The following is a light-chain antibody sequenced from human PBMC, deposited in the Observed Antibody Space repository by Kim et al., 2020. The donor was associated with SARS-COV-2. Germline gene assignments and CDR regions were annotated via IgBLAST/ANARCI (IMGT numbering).Light chain of an antibody. J-gene: IGLJ3*02. CDR2: DVS. V-gene: IGLV2-14*04. CDR1: SSDIGAYNY. CDR3: SSYIRSSSFG. Sequence: GQSLTSSCTGTSSDIGAYNYVSWYQQYPGKAPKLIIYDVSKRPSGVSTRFSGSKSGNTASLTISGLQAEDEADYYCSSYIRSSSFGFGGGTKLTVL.